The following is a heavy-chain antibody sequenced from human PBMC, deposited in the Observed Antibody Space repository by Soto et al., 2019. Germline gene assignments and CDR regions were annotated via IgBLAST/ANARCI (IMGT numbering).Heavy chain of an antibody. CDR1: GFTFSSYA. CDR3: ASLGGGGEMGVFDY. V-gene: IGHV3-30-3*01. CDR2: ISYDGSNK. Sequence: QVQLVESGGGVVQPGRSLRLSCAASGFTFSSYAMHWVRQAPGKGLEWVAVISYDGSNKYYAASVKGRFTISRDNSKNKLYLQMNSLRAEDTAVYYCASLGGGGEMGVFDYWGQGTLVTVSS. J-gene: IGHJ4*02. D-gene: IGHD3-16*01.